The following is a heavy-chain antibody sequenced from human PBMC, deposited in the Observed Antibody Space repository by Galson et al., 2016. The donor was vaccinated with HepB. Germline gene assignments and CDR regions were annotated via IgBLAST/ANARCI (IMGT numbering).Heavy chain of an antibody. J-gene: IGHJ4*02. CDR1: GFTFSSYA. D-gene: IGHD6-19*01. CDR2: ISGSDDST. Sequence: SLRLSCAASGFTFSSYAMSWVRQAPGKGLEWVSSISGSDDSTYYADSVKGRFTISRDNSKNTLYLQMNSLRAEDTAVYCCAKGAGQWLVRFDYWGQGTLVTVSS. V-gene: IGHV3-23*01. CDR3: AKGAGQWLVRFDY.